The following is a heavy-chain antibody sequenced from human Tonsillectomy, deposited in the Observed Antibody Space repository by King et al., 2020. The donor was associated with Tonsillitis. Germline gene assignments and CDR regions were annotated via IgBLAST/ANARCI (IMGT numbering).Heavy chain of an antibody. CDR2: ISYDGSNK. CDR1: GVTFSSYG. CDR3: AEDLGWELLIYDY. Sequence: QLVQSGGGVVQPGRSLRLSCAASGVTFSSYGMHWVRQAPGKGLEWVSVISYDGSNKDYADSVKGRFTISRDNSKNTVYLQMNSLRAEDTAVYYCAEDLGWELLIYDYWGQGTLVTVSS. V-gene: IGHV3-30*18. J-gene: IGHJ4*02. D-gene: IGHD1-26*01.